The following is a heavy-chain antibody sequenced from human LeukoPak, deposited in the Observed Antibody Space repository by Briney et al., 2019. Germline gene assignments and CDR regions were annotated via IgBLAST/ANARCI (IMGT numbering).Heavy chain of an antibody. J-gene: IGHJ2*01. CDR1: GGSISSGTYY. CDR3: ERGCRDGYSNYWYFDL. V-gene: IGHV4-61*02. CDR2: INTSGTT. Sequence: SETLSLTCTVSGGSISSGTYYWSWIRQPAGKALEWIGRINTSGTTNYDPSVKSRVTISVDTSKNQFSLNLSSVTAADTAVYYCERGCRDGYSNYWYFDLWGRGTLVTVSS. D-gene: IGHD5-24*01.